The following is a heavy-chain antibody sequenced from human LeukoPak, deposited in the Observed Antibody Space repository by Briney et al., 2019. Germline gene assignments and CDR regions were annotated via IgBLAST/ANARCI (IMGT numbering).Heavy chain of an antibody. CDR2: ISGSGGST. D-gene: IGHD5-24*01. CDR3: AKGGPQFFDY. Sequence: HAGGSLRLSCAASGFTFNNYAMSWVRQAPGKGLEWVSVISGSGGSTYYADTVKGRFTISRDNSKNTLYLQMNGLRVEDTAIYYCAKGGPQFFDYWGQGTLVTVSS. J-gene: IGHJ4*02. CDR1: GFTFNNYA. V-gene: IGHV3-23*01.